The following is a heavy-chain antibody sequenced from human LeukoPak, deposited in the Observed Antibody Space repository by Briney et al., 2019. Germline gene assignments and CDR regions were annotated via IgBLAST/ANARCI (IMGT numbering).Heavy chain of an antibody. CDR3: ARGGFGVSGSNYYFDY. CDR2: INHSGST. D-gene: IGHD3-22*01. Sequence: SETLSLTCAVYGGSFSGYYWSWIRQPPGKGLEWIGEINHSGSTNYNPSLKSRVTISVDTSKNQFSLKLSSVTAADTAVYYCARGGFGVSGSNYYFDYWGQGTLVTVSS. J-gene: IGHJ4*02. CDR1: GGSFSGYY. V-gene: IGHV4-34*01.